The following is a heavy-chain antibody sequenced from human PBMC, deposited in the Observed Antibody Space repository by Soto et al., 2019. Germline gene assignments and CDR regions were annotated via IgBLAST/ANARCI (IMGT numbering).Heavy chain of an antibody. CDR1: GFTFGDYA. CDR3: TSDPPFVQFLVYYYYSGMDV. D-gene: IGHD2-15*01. J-gene: IGHJ6*02. V-gene: IGHV3-49*03. CDR2: IRRKSYAGTT. Sequence: GGSLRLSCTASGFTFGDYAISWFRQAPGKGLEWVGFIRRKSYAGTTQYAASMKGRFTISRDDSNSIAYLQMNSLKTEDTAVYYCTSDPPFVQFLVYYYYSGMDVWGQGTTVPVSS.